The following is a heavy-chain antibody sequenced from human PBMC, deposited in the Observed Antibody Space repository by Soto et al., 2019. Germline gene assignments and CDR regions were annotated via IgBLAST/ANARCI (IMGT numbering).Heavy chain of an antibody. CDR3: ARGLGVVNAWGHHTYYYYGMDV. CDR1: GGTFSSYA. CDR2: IIPIFGTA. D-gene: IGHD2-21*01. V-gene: IGHV1-69*13. J-gene: IGHJ6*02. Sequence: GASVKVSCKASGGTFSSYAISWVRQAPGQGLEWMGGIIPIFGTANYAQKFQGRVTITADESTSTAYMELSSLRSEDTAVYYCARGLGVVNAWGHHTYYYYGMDVWGQGTTVTVYS.